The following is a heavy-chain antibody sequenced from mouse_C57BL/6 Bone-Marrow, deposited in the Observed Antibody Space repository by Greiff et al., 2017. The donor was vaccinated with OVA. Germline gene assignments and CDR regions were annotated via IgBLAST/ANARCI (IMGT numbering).Heavy chain of an antibody. V-gene: IGHV7-3*01. D-gene: IGHD1-1*01. CDR3: ARYRNYGSRTWYFDV. J-gene: IGHJ1*03. Sequence: EVQGVESGGGLVQPGGSLSLSCAASGFTFADYYMSWVRQTPGKALEWLGFIRNKANGYTTEYSASVKGRFTIYRDNYPSILYLKMNALRAEDSAAYDCARYRNYGSRTWYFDVWGTGTTVTFSS. CDR1: GFTFADYY. CDR2: IRNKANGYTT.